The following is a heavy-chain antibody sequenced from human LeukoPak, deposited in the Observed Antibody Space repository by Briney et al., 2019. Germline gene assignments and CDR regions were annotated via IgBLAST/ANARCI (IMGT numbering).Heavy chain of an antibody. D-gene: IGHD5-24*01. V-gene: IGHV3-21*01. CDR3: AGNPATMKVDY. CDR1: GVSFSSYS. Sequence: GGSLRLSCAASGVSFSSYSMNWVRQAPGKGLEWVSSISSSSSYIYYADSVKGRFTISRDNAKNSLYLQMNSLRAEDTAVYYCAGNPATMKVDYWGQGTLVTVSS. CDR2: ISSSSSYI. J-gene: IGHJ4*02.